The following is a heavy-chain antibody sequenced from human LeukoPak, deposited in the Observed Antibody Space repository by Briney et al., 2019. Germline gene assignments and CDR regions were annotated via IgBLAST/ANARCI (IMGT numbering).Heavy chain of an antibody. V-gene: IGHV4-39*07. Sequence: SETLSLTCTVSGGSIRSTNYYWGWIRQTPGKGLEWIGSVYHSGTTYHNPSLKSRVTMSVDTSKNQFSLTLTSVTAADTALYYCTRELAGTTVEDWGQGTLVTVSS. CDR1: GGSIRSTNYY. J-gene: IGHJ4*02. CDR2: VYHSGTT. D-gene: IGHD1-1*01. CDR3: TRELAGTTVED.